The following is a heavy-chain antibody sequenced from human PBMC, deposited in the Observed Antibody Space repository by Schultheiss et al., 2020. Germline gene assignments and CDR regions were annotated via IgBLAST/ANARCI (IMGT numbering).Heavy chain of an antibody. CDR1: GGSISSYY. D-gene: IGHD3-10*01. Sequence: SETLSLTCTVSGGSISSYYCSWIRQPPGKGLEWIGYISYSANTKYNPSLESRVTISVDTSKNQFSLKLSSVTAADTAVYYCARVGETMVRGATSYYFDYWGQGTLVTVSS. V-gene: IGHV4-59*12. CDR3: ARVGETMVRGATSYYFDY. CDR2: ISYSANT. J-gene: IGHJ4*02.